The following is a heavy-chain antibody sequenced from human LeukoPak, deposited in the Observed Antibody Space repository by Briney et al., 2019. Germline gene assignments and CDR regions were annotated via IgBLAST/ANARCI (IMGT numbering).Heavy chain of an antibody. V-gene: IGHV4-59*12. CDR1: GGSISSYY. J-gene: IGHJ4*02. D-gene: IGHD5-18*01. Sequence: SETLSLTCTVSGGSISSYYWSWIRQPPGKGLEWIGYIYYSGSTNYNPSLKSRVTMSVDTSKNQFSLKLSSVTAADTAVYYCARDQGIQLWINWGQGTLVTVSS. CDR2: IYYSGST. CDR3: ARDQGIQLWIN.